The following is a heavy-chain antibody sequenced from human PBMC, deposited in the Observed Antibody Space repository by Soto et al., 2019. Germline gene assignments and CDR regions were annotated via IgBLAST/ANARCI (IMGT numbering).Heavy chain of an antibody. J-gene: IGHJ6*02. CDR3: AKNGQPPYYYYGLDV. V-gene: IGHV1-18*01. Sequence: QGQLVQSGAEVKKPGASVKVSCKASGYTVTRYGISWVRQAPGQGLEWMGWISGYNGDTNYAQKFQGRVTMTIDTSXXIAYMELRSLTSDDTAVYFCAKNGQPPYYYYGLDVWGQGTTVTVSS. D-gene: IGHD2-8*01. CDR1: GYTVTRYG. CDR2: ISGYNGDT.